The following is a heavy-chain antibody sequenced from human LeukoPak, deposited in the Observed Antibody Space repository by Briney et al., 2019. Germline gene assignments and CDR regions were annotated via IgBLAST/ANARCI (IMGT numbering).Heavy chain of an antibody. V-gene: IGHV3-21*01. CDR3: XXXXXXXXVCQGYFDY. D-gene: IGHD2-8*01. CDR2: ISSSSSYI. Sequence: PGGSLRLSCAASGFTFSSYSMNWVRQAPGKGLEWVSSISSSSSYIYYADSVKGRFTISRDNAKNSLYLQMNSLRAEDTAVYYXXXXXXXXXVCQGYFDYWGQGTLVTVSS. CDR1: GFTFSSYS. J-gene: IGHJ4*02.